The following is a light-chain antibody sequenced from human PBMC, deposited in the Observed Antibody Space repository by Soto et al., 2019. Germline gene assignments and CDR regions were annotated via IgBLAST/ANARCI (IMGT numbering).Light chain of an antibody. CDR1: SSNIGAGYD. Sequence: QAVVTQPPSVSGAPGQRVTISSTGSSSNIGAGYDVHWYQQLPGTAPKLLIYGNSNRPSGVPDRFSGSKSGTSASLAITGLQAEDEADYYCQSYDSSLSGWVVFGGGTKLTVL. CDR3: QSYDSSLSGWVV. V-gene: IGLV1-40*01. J-gene: IGLJ2*01. CDR2: GNS.